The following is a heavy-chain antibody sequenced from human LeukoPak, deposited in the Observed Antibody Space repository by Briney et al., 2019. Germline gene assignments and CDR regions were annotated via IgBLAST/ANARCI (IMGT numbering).Heavy chain of an antibody. Sequence: GGSLRLSCVASGFAFSSYWMNWVRQAPGKGLEWVSSISSSSSYIYYADSVKGRFTISRDNAKNSLYLQMNSLGAEDTAVYYCARGYSSSWYQYYFDYWGQGTLVTVSS. D-gene: IGHD6-13*01. J-gene: IGHJ4*02. CDR2: ISSSSSYI. CDR1: GFAFSSYW. V-gene: IGHV3-21*01. CDR3: ARGYSSSWYQYYFDY.